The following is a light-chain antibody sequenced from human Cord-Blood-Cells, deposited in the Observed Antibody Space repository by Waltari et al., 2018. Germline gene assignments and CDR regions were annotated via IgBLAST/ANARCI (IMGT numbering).Light chain of an antibody. J-gene: IGLJ2*01. Sequence: QSALTQPASVSGSPGQSITISCTGTSSDVGSYNLVSWYQQHPGKAPKLVIYEGSKLPSGVDNRFSGSKSGNPASLTISGLQAEDEADYYCCSYAGSSTLVFGGGTKLTVL. V-gene: IGLV2-23*01. CDR1: SSDVGSYNL. CDR3: CSYAGSSTLV. CDR2: EGS.